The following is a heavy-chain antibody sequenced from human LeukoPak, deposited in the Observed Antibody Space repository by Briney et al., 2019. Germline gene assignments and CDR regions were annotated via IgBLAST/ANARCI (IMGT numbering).Heavy chain of an antibody. CDR3: ARGTHYDFWSGYYFDY. Sequence: PSETLSLTCTVSGGSIYSSSDYWGWIRQPPGGGLEWIGYMYYSGNTNYNPSLKSRVTISADTSKNQFSLKLSSVTAADTAVYYCARGTHYDFWSGYYFDYWGQGTLVTVSS. D-gene: IGHD3-3*01. CDR2: MYYSGNT. J-gene: IGHJ4*02. CDR1: GGSIYSSSDY. V-gene: IGHV4-61*05.